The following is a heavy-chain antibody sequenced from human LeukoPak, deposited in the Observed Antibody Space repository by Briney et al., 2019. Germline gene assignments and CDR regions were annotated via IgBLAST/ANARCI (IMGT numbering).Heavy chain of an antibody. D-gene: IGHD5-18*01. J-gene: IGHJ4*02. Sequence: ASETLSLTCTASGGSISSYYWSWIRLPPGKGLEWIGYIYYTGATYYNPSLKSRVTISLDTSKNQFSLKLSSVTAADAAVYYCARAGYSYGTGYYFDYWGQGALVTVSS. CDR1: GGSISSYY. V-gene: IGHV4-59*01. CDR3: ARAGYSYGTGYYFDY. CDR2: IYYTGAT.